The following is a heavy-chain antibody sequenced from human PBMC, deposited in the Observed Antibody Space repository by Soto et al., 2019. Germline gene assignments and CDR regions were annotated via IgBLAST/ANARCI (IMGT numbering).Heavy chain of an antibody. CDR3: ARGKYYDFWSGYRSEENYFDY. CDR2: INPSGGST. V-gene: IGHV1-46*03. J-gene: IGHJ4*02. CDR1: GYTFTSYY. Sequence: ASVKVSCKASGYTFTSYYMHWGRQAPGQGLEWMGIINPSGGSTSYAQKFQGRVTMTRDTSTSTVYMELSSLRSEDTAVYYCARGKYYDFWSGYRSEENYFDYWGQGTLVTVSS. D-gene: IGHD3-3*01.